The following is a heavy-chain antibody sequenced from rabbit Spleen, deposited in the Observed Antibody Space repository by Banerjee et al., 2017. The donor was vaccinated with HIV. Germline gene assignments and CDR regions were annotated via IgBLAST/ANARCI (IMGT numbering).Heavy chain of an antibody. D-gene: IGHD1-1*01. CDR3: ARDNGSGDYIDVYFDL. CDR1: GVSFSGSSY. Sequence: QSLEESGGDLVKPGASLTLTCIASGVSFSGSSYMCWVRQAPGKGLEWIACIEGGSSGSTYYATWAKGRFTISNPSSTTVTLQMTSLTGADTATYFCARDNGSGDYIDVYFDLWGQGTLVTVS. V-gene: IGHV1S40*01. CDR2: IEGGSSGST. J-gene: IGHJ4*01.